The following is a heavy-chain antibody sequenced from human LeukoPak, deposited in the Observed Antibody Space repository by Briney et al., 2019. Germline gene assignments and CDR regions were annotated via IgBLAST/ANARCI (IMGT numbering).Heavy chain of an antibody. J-gene: IGHJ4*02. CDR2: ISAYNGNT. Sequence: ASVKVSCKASGYTFTSYYMHWVRQAPGQGLEWMGWISAYNGNTNYAQKLQGRVTMTTDTSTSTAYMELRSLRSDDTAVYYCASGSLFTPFDYWGQGTLVTVSS. D-gene: IGHD2-15*01. CDR1: GYTFTSYY. V-gene: IGHV1-18*04. CDR3: ASGSLFTPFDY.